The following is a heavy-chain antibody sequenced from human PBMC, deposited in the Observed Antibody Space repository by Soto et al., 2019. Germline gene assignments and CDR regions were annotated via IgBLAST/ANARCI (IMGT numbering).Heavy chain of an antibody. CDR1: GGSITSGDDY. CDR3: ARGGYTLTTRYYYGMDV. J-gene: IGHJ6*02. D-gene: IGHD4-4*01. V-gene: IGHV4-30-4*01. Sequence: SETLSLTCTVSGGSITSGDDYWSWIRQPPGKGLEWIAYIHYSGSTYYNPSLKSRVTISVDTSKNQFSLKLSSVTAADTAVYYWARGGYTLTTRYYYGMDVWVQGTSVS. CDR2: IHYSGST.